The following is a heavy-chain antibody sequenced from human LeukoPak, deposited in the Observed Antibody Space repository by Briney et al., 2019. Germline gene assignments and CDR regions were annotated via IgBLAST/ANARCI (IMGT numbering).Heavy chain of an antibody. V-gene: IGHV3-43D*03. J-gene: IGHJ6*04. CDR2: ISWDGGST. CDR1: GFTFDDYA. Sequence: GGSLRLSCAASGFTFDDYAMHWVRQAPGKGLEWVSLISWDGGSTYYADSVKGRFTISRDNAKNSLYLQMNSLRAEDTAVYYCAREKISGSYYPPTLDVWGKGTTVTVSS. CDR3: AREKISGSYYPPTLDV. D-gene: IGHD1-26*01.